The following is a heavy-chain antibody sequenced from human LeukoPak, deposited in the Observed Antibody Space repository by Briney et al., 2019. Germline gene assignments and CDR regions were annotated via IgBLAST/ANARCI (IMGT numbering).Heavy chain of an antibody. CDR1: GFTFSSYE. D-gene: IGHD2-15*01. CDR3: ARGPGYCSGGSCYAFDY. J-gene: IGHJ4*02. V-gene: IGHV3-48*03. CDR2: ISSSGSTI. Sequence: PGGSLRLSCAASGFTFSSYEMNWVRQAPGKGLEWVSYISSSGSTIYYADSVKGRFTISRDNAKNSLYLQMNSLRAEDTAVYYCARGPGYCSGGSCYAFDYWGQGTLVTVSS.